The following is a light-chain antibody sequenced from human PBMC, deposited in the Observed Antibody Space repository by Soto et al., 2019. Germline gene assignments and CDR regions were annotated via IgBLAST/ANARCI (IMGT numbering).Light chain of an antibody. CDR2: GNS. CDR1: SSNIGAGYD. Sequence: QLVLTQPPSVSGAPGQRVTISCTGSSSNIGAGYDVHWYQQLPGTAPKLLIYGNSNRPSGVPDRFSGSKSGTSASLAITGLQDEDEADYYCQSFDSRLSWVFGGGTKLTVL. CDR3: QSFDSRLSWV. J-gene: IGLJ3*02. V-gene: IGLV1-40*01.